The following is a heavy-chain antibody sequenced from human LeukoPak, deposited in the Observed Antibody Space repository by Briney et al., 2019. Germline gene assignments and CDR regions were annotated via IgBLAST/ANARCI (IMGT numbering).Heavy chain of an antibody. V-gene: IGHV3-23*01. Sequence: GGSLRLSCAASGFTCSSYAMSWVRQAPGKGLEWGSGISGSGDNTYYADSVKGRFTISRDNSKNTLYVQVNSLGTEDTAAYYCAKGSYYDSSGSFYFDYWGQGTLVTVSS. CDR2: ISGSGDNT. D-gene: IGHD3-22*01. CDR3: AKGSYYDSSGSFYFDY. J-gene: IGHJ4*02. CDR1: GFTCSSYA.